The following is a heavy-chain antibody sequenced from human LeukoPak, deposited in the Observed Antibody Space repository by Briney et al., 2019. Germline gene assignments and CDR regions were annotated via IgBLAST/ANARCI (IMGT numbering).Heavy chain of an antibody. V-gene: IGHV5-51*01. D-gene: IGHD3-10*01. CDR3: AREAFGSGEV. CDR2: IFPGDSNT. J-gene: IGHJ4*02. Sequence: LGESLKISCKGSGYSFTAYWIGWVRQMPGEGLEWVGVIFPGDSNTRYMPPFQGQVTISADKSISTAYLQWSSLKASDTAMYYCAREAFGSGEVWGQGTLVTVSS. CDR1: GYSFTAYW.